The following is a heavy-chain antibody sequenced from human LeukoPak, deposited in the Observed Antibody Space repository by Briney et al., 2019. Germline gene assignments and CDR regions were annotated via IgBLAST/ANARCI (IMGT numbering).Heavy chain of an antibody. J-gene: IGHJ3*02. Sequence: SETLSLTCTVSGASISNFYWSWIRQPPGKGLEWIGEVYYSGTTNYNPSLKSRVTISVDTSKYQFSLKLSSVTAADTAVYYCATSTYYYDSSGYYSIDAFDIWGQGTMVTVSS. CDR2: VYYSGTT. V-gene: IGHV4-59*01. CDR1: GASISNFY. CDR3: ATSTYYYDSSGYYSIDAFDI. D-gene: IGHD3-22*01.